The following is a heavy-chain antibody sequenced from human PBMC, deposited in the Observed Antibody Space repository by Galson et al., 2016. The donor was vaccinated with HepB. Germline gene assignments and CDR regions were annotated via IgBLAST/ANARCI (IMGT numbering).Heavy chain of an antibody. Sequence: SVKVSCKASGYTFTSYGISWVRQAPGQGLEWMGWISAYNGNTNYAQKLQGRVTMITDTSTSTAYMELRSLRSDDTAVYYCARDRHQYSSGWYVVGMDVWGQGTTVTVSS. V-gene: IGHV1-18*01. J-gene: IGHJ6*02. CDR2: ISAYNGNT. CDR1: GYTFTSYG. CDR3: ARDRHQYSSGWYVVGMDV. D-gene: IGHD6-19*01.